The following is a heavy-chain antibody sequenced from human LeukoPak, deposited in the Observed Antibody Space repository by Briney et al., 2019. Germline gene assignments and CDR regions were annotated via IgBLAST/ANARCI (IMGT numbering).Heavy chain of an antibody. J-gene: IGHJ3*02. V-gene: IGHV4-4*02. CDR1: GGSISSSNW. CDR2: IYHSGST. Sequence: SETLSLTCAVSGGSISSSNWWSWVRQPPGKGLEWIGEIYHSGSTNYNPSLKSRVTISVDKSKNQFSLKLSSVTAADTAVYYCATSAVAGTGYALDIWGQGTMVTVSS. D-gene: IGHD6-19*01. CDR3: ATSAVAGTGYALDI.